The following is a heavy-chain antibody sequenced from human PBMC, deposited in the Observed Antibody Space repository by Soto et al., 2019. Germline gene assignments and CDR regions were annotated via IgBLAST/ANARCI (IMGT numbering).Heavy chain of an antibody. CDR1: GGSISSGGYY. CDR2: IYYSGST. V-gene: IGHV4-31*03. CDR3: ARVKKRPARYHDYGERYFDY. J-gene: IGHJ4*02. D-gene: IGHD4-17*01. Sequence: QVQLQESGPGLVKPSQTLSLPCTVSGGSISSGGYYWSWIRQHPGKGLEGIGYIYYSGSTYYNPSLKSRVTISVDTSKNQFSLKLSSVTAADTAVYYCARVKKRPARYHDYGERYFDYWGQGTLVTVSS.